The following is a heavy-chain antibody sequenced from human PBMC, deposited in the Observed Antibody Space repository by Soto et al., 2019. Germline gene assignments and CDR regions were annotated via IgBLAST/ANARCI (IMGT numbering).Heavy chain of an antibody. D-gene: IGHD2-15*01. Sequence: ASVKVSCKASGFTFTSSAVQWVRQARGQRLEWIGWIVVGSGNTNYAQKFQERVTITRDMSTSTAYMELSSLRSEDTAVYYCAAEGGGDGGSPYHYGMDVWGQGTTVTVSS. CDR1: GFTFTSSA. J-gene: IGHJ6*02. V-gene: IGHV1-58*01. CDR3: AAEGGGDGGSPYHYGMDV. CDR2: IVVGSGNT.